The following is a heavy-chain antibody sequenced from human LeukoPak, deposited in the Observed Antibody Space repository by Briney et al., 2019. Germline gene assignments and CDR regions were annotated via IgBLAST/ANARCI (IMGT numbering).Heavy chain of an antibody. CDR1: DYTFTKYG. CDR3: ARHRYCSGDRCERWGAFDI. V-gene: IGHV1-18*01. D-gene: IGHD2-15*01. CDR2: ISVYNGNT. J-gene: IGHJ3*02. Sequence: GASVKVSCKASDYTFTKYGVSWVRQAPGQGLEWMGWISVYNGNTNYVQKFQGRVTMTTDTSTSTAYMELRSLRSDDTAVYYCARHRYCSGDRCERWGAFDIWGQGTMVTVSS.